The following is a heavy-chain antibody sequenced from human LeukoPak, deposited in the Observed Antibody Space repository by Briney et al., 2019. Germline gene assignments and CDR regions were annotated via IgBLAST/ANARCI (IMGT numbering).Heavy chain of an antibody. Sequence: ASVKVSCKASGYTFTGYYMHWVRQAPGQGLEWMGWINPNSGGTNYVQKFQGWVTMTRDTSISTAYMELSRLRSDDTAVYYCARRRGSSKAKIFDYWGQGTLVTVSS. CDR2: INPNSGGT. J-gene: IGHJ4*02. CDR1: GYTFTGYY. V-gene: IGHV1-2*04. CDR3: ARRRGSSKAKIFDY. D-gene: IGHD6-13*01.